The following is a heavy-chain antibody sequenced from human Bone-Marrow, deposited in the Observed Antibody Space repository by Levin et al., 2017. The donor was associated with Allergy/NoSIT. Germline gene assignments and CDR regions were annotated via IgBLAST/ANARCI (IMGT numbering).Heavy chain of an antibody. CDR2: FFHTGSS. CDR1: GYSITNSYY. CDR3: ARGIKELDY. D-gene: IGHD1-26*01. J-gene: IGHJ4*02. Sequence: SQTLSLTCAVSGYSITNSYYWGWIRQPPGKGLEWIGSFFHTGSSYYNPSLKSRATISLDTSRNQFSLNLSSVTAADTAVYYCARGIKELDYWGQGTLVTVSS. V-gene: IGHV4-38-2*01.